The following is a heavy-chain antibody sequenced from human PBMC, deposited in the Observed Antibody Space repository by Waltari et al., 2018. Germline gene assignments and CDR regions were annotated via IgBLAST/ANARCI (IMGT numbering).Heavy chain of an antibody. CDR1: GYSFTRYW. J-gene: IGHJ4*02. CDR3: ARQPLHSYGIRHFDY. V-gene: IGHV5-51*01. CDR2: IYPGDSNT. Sequence: EVQLVQSGAELKKPGESLTISCEGSGYSFTRYWIGWVRQMPGKGLEWMGVIYPGDSNTRYSPSFQGQVTISVDNSITTAYLQWSSLKASDTAIYFCARQPLHSYGIRHFDYWGQGTPVTVS. D-gene: IGHD5-18*01.